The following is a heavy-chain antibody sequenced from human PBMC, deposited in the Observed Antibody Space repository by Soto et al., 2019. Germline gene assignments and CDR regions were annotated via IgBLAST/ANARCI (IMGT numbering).Heavy chain of an antibody. V-gene: IGHV3-33*01. CDR2: IWYDGSNK. J-gene: IGHJ4*02. CDR1: GFTFSSYG. D-gene: IGHD2-21*02. Sequence: QVQLVESGGGVVQPGRSLRLSCAASGFTFSSYGMHWVRQAPGQGLEWVAVIWYDGSNKYYVDYVKGRFTISRDNSSNTLYLQMNSLRVEDTAMYYCFGVKEVTATGGHDYWGQGTLVIVFS. CDR3: FGVKEVTATGGHDY.